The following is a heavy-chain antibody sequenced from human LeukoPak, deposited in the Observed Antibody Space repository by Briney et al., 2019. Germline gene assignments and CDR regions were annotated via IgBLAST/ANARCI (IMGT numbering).Heavy chain of an antibody. CDR3: ARDRVGAGDYFDY. CDR1: GYTFTGYY. CDR2: INPNSGGT. D-gene: IGHD1-26*01. V-gene: IGHV1-2*02. J-gene: IGHJ4*02. Sequence: ASVKVSCKASGYTFTGYYMQWVRQAPGQGLEWMGWINPNSGGTNYAQKFQGRFTMTRDTSISTAYMELSRLRSDDTAVYYCARDRVGAGDYFDYWGQGTLVTVSS.